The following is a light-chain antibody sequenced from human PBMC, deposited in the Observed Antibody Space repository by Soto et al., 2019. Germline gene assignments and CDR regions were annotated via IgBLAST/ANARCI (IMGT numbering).Light chain of an antibody. Sequence: QSVLTQPPSASGSPGQSVTISCSGTSSNVGGYNFVSWYQQHPGKAPKLMIYKVSKRPSGVPDRFSGSKSGNTASLTVSGLQAEDEADYYCSSYAGSNNIVVFGGGTKVTVL. V-gene: IGLV2-8*01. CDR3: SSYAGSNNIVV. J-gene: IGLJ2*01. CDR1: SSNVGGYNF. CDR2: KVS.